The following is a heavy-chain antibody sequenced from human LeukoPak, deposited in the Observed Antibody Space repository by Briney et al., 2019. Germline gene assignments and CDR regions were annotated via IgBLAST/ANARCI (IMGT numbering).Heavy chain of an antibody. J-gene: IGHJ4*02. CDR3: ARQKGGQSFFDS. CDR2: INGEGTTT. V-gene: IGHV3-74*01. D-gene: IGHD1-26*01. Sequence: GGSLRLSCAASGFTFSSYWMHWVRQDPGKGLLWVPRINGEGTTTAYADSVKGRFTISRDNAKNTLYLQMNSLRADDTALYYCARQKGGQSFFDSWGQGTLVTVSS. CDR1: GFTFSSYW.